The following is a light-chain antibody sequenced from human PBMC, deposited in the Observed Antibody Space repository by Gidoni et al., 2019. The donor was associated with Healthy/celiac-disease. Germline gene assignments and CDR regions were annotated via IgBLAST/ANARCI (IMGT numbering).Light chain of an antibody. CDR2: GAS. J-gene: IGKJ4*01. Sequence: EIVMTKSPATLSVSPGERATLSCRASQSVSSNLAWYQQKPGQAHRLLIYGASTRATGIPARFSGSGSWTEFTLTISSLQSEDFAVYYCQQYNNWPLTFGGGTKVEIK. CDR1: QSVSSN. V-gene: IGKV3-15*01. CDR3: QQYNNWPLT.